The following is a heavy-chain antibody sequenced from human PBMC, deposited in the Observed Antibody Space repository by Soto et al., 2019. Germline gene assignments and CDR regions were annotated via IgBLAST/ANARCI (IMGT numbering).Heavy chain of an antibody. D-gene: IGHD3-22*01. CDR1: GFTFSSYG. V-gene: IGHV3-30*18. CDR2: ISYDGSNK. Sequence: QVQLVESGGGVVQPGRSLRLSCAASGFTFSSYGMHWVRQAPGKGLEWVAVISYDGSNKYYADSVKGRFTISRDNSKNTLYLQMNSLRAEDTAVYYCVKDRDSYYYDSSGYLAQGYFQHWGQGTLVTVSS. J-gene: IGHJ1*01. CDR3: VKDRDSYYYDSSGYLAQGYFQH.